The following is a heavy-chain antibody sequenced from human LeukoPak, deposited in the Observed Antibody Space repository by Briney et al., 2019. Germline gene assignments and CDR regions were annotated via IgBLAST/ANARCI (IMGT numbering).Heavy chain of an antibody. CDR2: ISYDGSNK. V-gene: IGHV3-30*04. J-gene: IGHJ4*02. D-gene: IGHD3-3*01. CDR3: ARAALDFWSGYYTY. Sequence: GGSLRLSCAASGFTFSSHAMHWVRQAPGKGLEWMSLISYDGSNKYYADSVKGRFTISRDNSKKTLYLQMNSLRSEDTAVYYCARAALDFWSGYYTYWGQGTLVTVSS. CDR1: GFTFSSHA.